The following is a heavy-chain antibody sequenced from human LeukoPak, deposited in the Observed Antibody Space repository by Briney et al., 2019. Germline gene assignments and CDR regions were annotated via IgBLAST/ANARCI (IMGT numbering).Heavy chain of an antibody. D-gene: IGHD3-10*01. CDR3: SKDRGGTLGYYFDY. Sequence: HPGGSLRLSCAGSGFTFRSYAMSWVRQSPGKGLEWVSAIGGSGGTTYYADSVKGRFTISRDNSKNTLYLQMNSLRAEDTALYYCSKDRGGTLGYYFDYWGQGTLVTVSS. V-gene: IGHV3-23*01. CDR2: IGGSGGTT. J-gene: IGHJ4*02. CDR1: GFTFRSYA.